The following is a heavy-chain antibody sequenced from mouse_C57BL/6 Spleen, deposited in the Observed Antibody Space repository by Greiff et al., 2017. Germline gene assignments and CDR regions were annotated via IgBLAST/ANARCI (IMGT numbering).Heavy chain of an antibody. CDR1: GYTFTDYE. J-gene: IGHJ3*01. Sequence: QVQLQQSGAELVRPGASVTLSCKASGYTFTDYEMHWVKQTPVHGLEWIGAIDPETGGTAYNQKFKGKAILTADKSSSTAYMELRSLTSEDSAVYYCTRDGNYWFAYWGQGTLATVSA. CDR3: TRDGNYWFAY. CDR2: IDPETGGT. D-gene: IGHD2-1*01. V-gene: IGHV1-15*01.